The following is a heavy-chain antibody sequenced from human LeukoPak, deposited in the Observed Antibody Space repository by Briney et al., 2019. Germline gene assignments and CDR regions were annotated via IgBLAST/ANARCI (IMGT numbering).Heavy chain of an antibody. D-gene: IGHD3-10*01. CDR1: GGTFSSYA. V-gene: IGHV1-69*13. J-gene: IGHJ6*04. CDR2: IIPIFGTA. CDR3: ASGWFGELWDHYYGMDV. Sequence: EASVKVSCKASGGTFSSYAISWVRQAPGQGLEWMGGIIPIFGTANYAQKFQGRVTITADESTSTAYMELSSLRSEDTAVYYCASGWFGELWDHYYGMDVWGKGTTVTVSS.